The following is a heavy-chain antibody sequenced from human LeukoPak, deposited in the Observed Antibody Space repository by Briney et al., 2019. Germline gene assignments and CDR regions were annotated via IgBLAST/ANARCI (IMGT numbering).Heavy chain of an antibody. CDR2: INPSGGST. D-gene: IGHD2-2*01. CDR3: ASPRYCSSTSCYRLDY. V-gene: IGHV1-46*01. CDR1: GYTFTSCY. J-gene: IGHJ4*02. Sequence: ASAKVSCKASGYTFTSCYMHWVRQAPGQGLEWMGIINPSGGSTSYAQKFQGRVTMTRDTSTSTVYMELSSLRSEDTAVYYCASPRYCSSTSCYRLDYWGQGTLVTVSS.